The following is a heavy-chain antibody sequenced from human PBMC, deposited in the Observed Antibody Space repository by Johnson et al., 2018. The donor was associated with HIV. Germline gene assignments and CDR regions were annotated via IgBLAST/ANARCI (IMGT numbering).Heavy chain of an antibody. V-gene: IGHV3-66*02. J-gene: IGHJ3*02. CDR2: IWYDGSNK. CDR1: GFTVSSNY. Sequence: EQLVESGGGLVQPGGSLRLSCAASGFTVSSNYMSWVRQAPGKGLEWVSVIWYDGSNKNYTDSVKGRFTISRDNSKNTLFLQMNSLRAEDTAVYYCAKGQEIVGATIMGGAFDIWGQGTMVTVST. D-gene: IGHD1-26*01. CDR3: AKGQEIVGATIMGGAFDI.